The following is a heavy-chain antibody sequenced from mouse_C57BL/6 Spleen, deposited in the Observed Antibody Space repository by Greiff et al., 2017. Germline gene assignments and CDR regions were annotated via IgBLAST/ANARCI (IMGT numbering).Heavy chain of an antibody. J-gene: IGHJ3*01. CDR2: IYPGNGDT. V-gene: IGHV1-12*01. CDR1: GYTFTSYN. Sequence: QVQLKESGAELVRPGASVKMSCKASGYTFTSYNMHWVKQTPRQGLEWIGAIYPGNGDTSYNQKFKGKATLTVDKSSSTAYMQLSSLTSEDSAVYFCARWQYDYGGFAYWGQGTLVTVSA. D-gene: IGHD2-4*01. CDR3: ARWQYDYGGFAY.